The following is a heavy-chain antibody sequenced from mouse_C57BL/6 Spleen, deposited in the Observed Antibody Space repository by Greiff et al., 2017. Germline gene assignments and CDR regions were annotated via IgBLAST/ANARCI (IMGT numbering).Heavy chain of an antibody. CDR1: GYAFSSSW. CDR2: IYPGDGGT. V-gene: IGHV1-82*01. CDR3: ARDDYYGSSFAY. D-gene: IGHD1-1*01. J-gene: IGHJ3*01. Sequence: VQLQQSGPELVKPGASVKISCKASGYAFSSSWMNWVKQRPGKGLEWIGRIYPGDGGTNYNGKFKGKATLTADKSSSTAYMQLSSLTSEDSAVYFCARDDYYGSSFAYWGQGTLVTVSA.